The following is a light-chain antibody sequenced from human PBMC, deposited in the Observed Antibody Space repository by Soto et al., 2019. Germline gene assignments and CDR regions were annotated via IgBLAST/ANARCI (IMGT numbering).Light chain of an antibody. CDR2: EGS. CDR1: SSDVGSYNL. CDR3: CSFARGSSYV. Sequence: QSVLTQPASVSGSPGQSITISCTGTSSDVGSYNLVSWYQQHPGKAPKLIISEGSERPSGVSTRFSGSKSGDTASLTISGLQAEDEADYSCCSFARGSSYVFGTGTKVTVL. V-gene: IGLV2-23*01. J-gene: IGLJ1*01.